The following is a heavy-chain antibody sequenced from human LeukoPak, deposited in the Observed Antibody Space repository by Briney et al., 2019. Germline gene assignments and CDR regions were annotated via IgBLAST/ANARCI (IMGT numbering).Heavy chain of an antibody. CDR3: AREKYYYDSSGYRDYMDV. Sequence: TSETLSLTCTVSGGSISSYYWSWIRQPPGKGLERIGYIYYSGSTNYNPSLKSRVTISVDTSKNQFSLKLSSVTAADTAVYYCAREKYYYDSSGYRDYMDVWGKGTTVTVSS. V-gene: IGHV4-59*01. D-gene: IGHD3-22*01. J-gene: IGHJ6*03. CDR2: IYYSGST. CDR1: GGSISSYY.